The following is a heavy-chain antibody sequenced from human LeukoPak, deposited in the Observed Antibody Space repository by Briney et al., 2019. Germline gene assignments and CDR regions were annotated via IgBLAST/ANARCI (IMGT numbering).Heavy chain of an antibody. J-gene: IGHJ4*02. CDR1: GFTFTKCA. CDR3: AGDRNSDWYSPLDY. D-gene: IGHD6-19*01. Sequence: PGGSLRLSCVASGFTFTKCAMSWIRQAPGEGLEWVAIITATGDTAYYADSVKGRFTISRDNSRNTVYMQVDSLRAEDTAIYYCAGDRNSDWYSPLDYWGQGSQVTVSP. V-gene: IGHV3-23*01. CDR2: ITATGDTA.